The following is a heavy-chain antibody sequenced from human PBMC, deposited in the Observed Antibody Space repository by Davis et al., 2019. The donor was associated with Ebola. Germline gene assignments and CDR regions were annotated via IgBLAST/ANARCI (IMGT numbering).Heavy chain of an antibody. CDR2: IYPGDSDT. D-gene: IGHD1-20*01. J-gene: IGHJ3*02. CDR1: GYIFTTSW. Sequence: GESLKISCKASGYIFTTSWIGWVRQMPGKGLEWMGIIYPGDSDTRYSPSFQGQVTISADKSIKTAFLQWSSLKASDTAIYYCATLRRTITGMDDGFDIWGQGTMVTVSS. CDR3: ATLRRTITGMDDGFDI. V-gene: IGHV5-51*01.